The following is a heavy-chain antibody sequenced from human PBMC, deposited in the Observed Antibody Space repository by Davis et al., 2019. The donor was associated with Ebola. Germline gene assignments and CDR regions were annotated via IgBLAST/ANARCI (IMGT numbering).Heavy chain of an antibody. CDR3: ARDPALDI. Sequence: PGGSLRLSCAASGFTFSSYGMHWVRQAPGKGLEWVAVISYDGSNKYYADSVKGRFTASRDNAKNTLYLQMNSLRVEDTAVYYCARDPALDIWGQGTMVTVSS. CDR2: ISYDGSNK. CDR1: GFTFSSYG. V-gene: IGHV3-30*03. J-gene: IGHJ3*02.